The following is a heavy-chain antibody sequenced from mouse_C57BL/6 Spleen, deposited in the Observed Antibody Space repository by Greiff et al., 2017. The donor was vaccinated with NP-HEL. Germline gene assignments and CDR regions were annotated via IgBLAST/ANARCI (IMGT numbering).Heavy chain of an antibody. CDR2: IDPSDSYT. Sequence: QVQLQQPGAELVMPGASVKLSCKASGYTFTSYWMHWVKQRPGQGLEWIGEIDPSDSYTNYNQKFKGKSTLTVDKSSSTAYMQLSSLTSEDSAVYYCASGGYYYGSFDYWGQGTTLTVSS. CDR3: ASGGYYYGSFDY. CDR1: GYTFTSYW. D-gene: IGHD1-1*01. J-gene: IGHJ2*01. V-gene: IGHV1-69*01.